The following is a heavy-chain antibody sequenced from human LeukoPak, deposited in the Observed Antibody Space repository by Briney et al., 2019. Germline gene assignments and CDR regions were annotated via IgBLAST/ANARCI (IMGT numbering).Heavy chain of an antibody. J-gene: IGHJ4*02. V-gene: IGHV4-59*01. CDR2: MYYRGST. CDR3: ARIRDPITIFGIVPYFDY. Sequence: SETLSLTCTVSGGSISNYYWSWIRQPPGKGLEWIGYMYYRGSTNYNPSLKSRVTISVDTSKNRFSLKLSSVTAADTAVYYCARIRDPITIFGIVPYFDYWGQGTLVTVSS. D-gene: IGHD3-3*01. CDR1: GGSISNYY.